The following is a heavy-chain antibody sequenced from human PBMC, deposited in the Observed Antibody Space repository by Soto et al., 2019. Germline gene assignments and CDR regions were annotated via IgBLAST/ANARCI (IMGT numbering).Heavy chain of an antibody. CDR1: GGSISRGGDY. V-gene: IGHV4-31*03. D-gene: IGHD2-2*03. CDR3: ATLRLDRDYGMDV. CDR2: ISYSGNT. J-gene: IGHJ6*02. Sequence: QVQLQESGPGLVKPSQTLSLTCTVSGGSISRGGDYWSWIRQHPGKGLEWIGYISYSGNTYYNPSLRSRVSISVDTSKNQFSLRLSSVTAADPAVYYCATLRLDRDYGMDVWGQGTTVTVSS.